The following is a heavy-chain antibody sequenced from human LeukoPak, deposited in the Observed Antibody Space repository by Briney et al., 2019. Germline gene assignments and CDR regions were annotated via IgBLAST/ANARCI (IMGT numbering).Heavy chain of an antibody. CDR1: GGTFSSYA. D-gene: IGHD3-22*01. Sequence: ASVKVSCKASGGTFSSYAISWVRQAPGQGLEWMGGIIPIFGTANYAQKFQGRVTITTDESTSTAYMELSSLRSEDTAVYYCARVMWGYYDSSGSEAFDIWGQGTMVTVSS. J-gene: IGHJ3*02. CDR3: ARVMWGYYDSSGSEAFDI. V-gene: IGHV1-69*05. CDR2: IIPIFGTA.